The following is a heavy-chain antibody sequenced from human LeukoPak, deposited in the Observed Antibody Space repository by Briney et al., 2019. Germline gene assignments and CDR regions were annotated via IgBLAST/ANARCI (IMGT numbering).Heavy chain of an antibody. Sequence: SETLSLTCAVYGGSFSGYYWSWIRQPPGKGLEWIGEINHSGSTNYNPSLKSRVTISVDTSKNQFSLKLSSVTAADTAVYYCARGRAYSYGYYYYYYMDVWGKGTTVTVSS. CDR2: INHSGST. CDR1: GGSFSGYY. D-gene: IGHD5-18*01. CDR3: ARGRAYSYGYYYYYYMDV. V-gene: IGHV4-34*01. J-gene: IGHJ6*03.